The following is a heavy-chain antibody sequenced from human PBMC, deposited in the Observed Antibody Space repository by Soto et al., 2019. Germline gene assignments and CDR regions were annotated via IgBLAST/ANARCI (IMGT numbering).Heavy chain of an antibody. Sequence: PSETLSLTCTVSGGSISSYYWSWIRQPPGKGLEWIGYIYYSGSTNYNPSLKSRVTISVDTSKNQFSLKLSSVTAADTAVYYCARAKAPLYSSSWYWFDPWRQGTLVTVSS. J-gene: IGHJ5*02. V-gene: IGHV4-59*08. CDR1: GGSISSYY. CDR2: IYYSGST. D-gene: IGHD6-13*01. CDR3: ARAKAPLYSSSWYWFDP.